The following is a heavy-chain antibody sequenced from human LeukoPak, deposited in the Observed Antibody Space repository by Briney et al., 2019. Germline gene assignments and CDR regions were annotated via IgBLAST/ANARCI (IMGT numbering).Heavy chain of an antibody. D-gene: IGHD3-22*01. J-gene: IGHJ4*02. CDR1: GGSFSGSY. V-gene: IGHV4-34*01. CDR3: ARANYYDGDY. CDR2: INHDGTT. Sequence: SETLSLTCDDYGGSFSGSYWSWIRQPPGKGREWIGEINHDGTTYYNPSLKSRVTISVDTSKSQFFLKLSSVTAADTAVYSCARANYYDGDYWGQGTLVTVSS.